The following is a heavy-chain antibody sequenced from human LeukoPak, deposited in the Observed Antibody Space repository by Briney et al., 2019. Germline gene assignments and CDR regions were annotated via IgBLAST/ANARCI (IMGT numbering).Heavy chain of an antibody. CDR2: STRIIDGGTTDYVDGGTI. V-gene: IGHV3-15*01. Sequence: PGGSLRLSCAASGFTFSNSWMNWVRQAPGKGLEWVGRSTRIIDGGTTDYVDGGTIDYAAPVKGRFTVSRDDSINTLYLRMSSLKTEDTAVYYCAAQGGSGDLRYWGQGTLVTVSS. D-gene: IGHD4-17*01. J-gene: IGHJ4*02. CDR3: AAQGGSGDLRY. CDR1: GFTFSNSW.